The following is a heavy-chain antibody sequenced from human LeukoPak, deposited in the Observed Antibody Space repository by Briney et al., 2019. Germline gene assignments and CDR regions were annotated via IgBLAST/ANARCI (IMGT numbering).Heavy chain of an antibody. Sequence: SETLSLTCAVYGGSFSGYYWSWIRQPPGKGLEWIGEINHSGSTNYNPSLKSRVTISVDTSKNQFSLKLSSVTAADTVVYYCARGRLVVPAAMSEVYYYYYGMDVWGKGTTVTVSS. CDR1: GGSFSGYY. CDR3: ARGRLVVPAAMSEVYYYYYGMDV. CDR2: INHSGST. J-gene: IGHJ6*04. D-gene: IGHD2-2*01. V-gene: IGHV4-34*01.